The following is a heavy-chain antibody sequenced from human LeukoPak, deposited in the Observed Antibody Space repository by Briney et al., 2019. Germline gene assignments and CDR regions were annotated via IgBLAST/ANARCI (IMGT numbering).Heavy chain of an antibody. CDR3: ARGVRYCSSASCFRHFFDH. V-gene: IGHV4-61*01. CDR2: IYYSGST. J-gene: IGHJ4*02. CDR1: GGSVSSGNYY. D-gene: IGHD2-2*01. Sequence: SETLSLTCTVSGGSVSSGNYYWSWIRQPPGKGLEWIGNIYYSGSTNYSPSLKSRVATSLDTPKNQYSLRLNSVTATHTAMYYCARGVRYCSSASCFRHFFDHWGQGTLVTVSS.